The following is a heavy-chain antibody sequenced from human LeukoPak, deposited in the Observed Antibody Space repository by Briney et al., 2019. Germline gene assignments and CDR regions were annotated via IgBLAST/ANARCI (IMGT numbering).Heavy chain of an antibody. Sequence: ASVKVSCKASGYTFTGYYMHWVRQAPGQGLEWMGWINPNSGGTNYAQKFQGRVTMTRDTSISTAYMELSSLRSDDTAVYYCARYHMIVVAGFDYWGQGTLVTVSS. V-gene: IGHV1-2*02. J-gene: IGHJ4*02. CDR3: ARYHMIVVAGFDY. D-gene: IGHD3-22*01. CDR1: GYTFTGYY. CDR2: INPNSGGT.